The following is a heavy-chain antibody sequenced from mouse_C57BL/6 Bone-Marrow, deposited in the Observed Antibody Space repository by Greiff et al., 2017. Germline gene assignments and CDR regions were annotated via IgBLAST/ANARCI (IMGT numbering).Heavy chain of an antibody. CDR1: GYTFTSYG. CDR3: ARPNIYYYGSRYWYFDV. Sequence: QVQLQQSGAELARPGASVKLSCKASGYTFTSYGISWVKQRTGQGLEWIGEIYPRSGNTYYNEKFKGKATLTADKSSSTAYMELRSLTSEDSAVYFCARPNIYYYGSRYWYFDVWGTGTTVTVSS. J-gene: IGHJ1*03. CDR2: IYPRSGNT. D-gene: IGHD1-1*01. V-gene: IGHV1-81*01.